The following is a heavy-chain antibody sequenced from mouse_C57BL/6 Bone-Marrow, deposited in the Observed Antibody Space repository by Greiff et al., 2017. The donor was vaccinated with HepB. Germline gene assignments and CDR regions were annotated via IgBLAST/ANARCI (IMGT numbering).Heavy chain of an antibody. J-gene: IGHJ3*01. D-gene: IGHD2-3*01. Sequence: EVQLQQSGPGLAKPSQTLSLTCSVPGYSITSDYWNWIRKFPGNKLEYMGYISYSGSTYYNPSLKSRISITRDTSKNQYYLQLNSVTTEDTATYYCATSYDGYQAWFAYWGQGTLVTVSA. CDR1: GYSITSDY. CDR2: ISYSGST. CDR3: ATSYDGYQAWFAY. V-gene: IGHV3-8*01.